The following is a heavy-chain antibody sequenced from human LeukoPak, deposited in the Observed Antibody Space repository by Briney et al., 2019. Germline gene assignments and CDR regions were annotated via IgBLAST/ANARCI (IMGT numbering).Heavy chain of an antibody. J-gene: IGHJ6*03. CDR1: GGSISSSSYY. Sequence: SETLSLTCTVSGGSISSSSYYWGWIRQPPGKGLEWIGSIYYSGSTYYNPSLKSRVTISVDTSKNQFSLKLSSVTAADTAVYYCARVTISLLFMDVWGKGTTVTISS. D-gene: IGHD4-17*01. V-gene: IGHV4-39*01. CDR3: ARVTISLLFMDV. CDR2: IYYSGST.